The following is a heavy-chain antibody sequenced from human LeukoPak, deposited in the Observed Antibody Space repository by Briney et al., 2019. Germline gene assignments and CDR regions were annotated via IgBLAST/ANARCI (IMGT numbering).Heavy chain of an antibody. CDR2: ISGSGGST. CDR1: GFTFSSYW. Sequence: QSGGSLRLSCAASGFTFSSYWMNWVRQAPGKGLEWVSAISGSGGSTYYADSVKGRFTISRDNSKNTLYLQMNSLRAEDTAVYYCAKEQNWNYGRYYFDYWGQGTLVTVSS. V-gene: IGHV3-23*01. J-gene: IGHJ4*02. D-gene: IGHD1-7*01. CDR3: AKEQNWNYGRYYFDY.